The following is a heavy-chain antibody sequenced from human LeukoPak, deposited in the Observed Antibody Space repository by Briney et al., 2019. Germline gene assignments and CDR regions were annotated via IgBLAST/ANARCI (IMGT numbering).Heavy chain of an antibody. CDR2: VKQDGSEK. J-gene: IGHJ4*02. CDR1: GFTFSSYW. D-gene: IGHD3-22*01. V-gene: IGHV3-7*03. Sequence: GGSLRLSCAASGFTFSSYWMTWVRQTPGKGLEWVANVKQDGSEKDYVDSVKGRFTISRDNAKNSLYLQMNSLRAEDTGVYYCARGTDYDASGYVGYWGQGTLVTVSS. CDR3: ARGTDYDASGYVGY.